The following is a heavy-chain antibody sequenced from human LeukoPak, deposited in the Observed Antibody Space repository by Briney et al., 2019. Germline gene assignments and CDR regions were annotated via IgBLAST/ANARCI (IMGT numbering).Heavy chain of an antibody. CDR3: ARAFDYDFWSGYYFNYYYYMDV. CDR1: GYTFTSYD. V-gene: IGHV1-8*03. CDR2: MNPNSGNT. Sequence: ASVKVSCKASGYTFTSYDINWVRQAPGQGLEWMGWMNPNSGNTGYAQKFQGRVTITRNTSISTAYMELSSLRSEDTAVYYCARAFDYDFWSGYYFNYYYYMDVWGKGTTVTVSS. J-gene: IGHJ6*03. D-gene: IGHD3-3*01.